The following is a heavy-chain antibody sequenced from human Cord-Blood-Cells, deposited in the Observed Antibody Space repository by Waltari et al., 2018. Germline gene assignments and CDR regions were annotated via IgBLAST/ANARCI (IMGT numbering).Heavy chain of an antibody. CDR3: ARDLTGDGAFDI. J-gene: IGHJ3*02. Sequence: EVQLVESGGGLVKPGGSLSLSCAASGFTFSSYSMNWVRQAPGKGLEWVSSISSSSSYIYYADSVKGRFTISRDNAKNSLYLQMNSLRAEDTAVYYCARDLTGDGAFDIWGQGTMVTDSS. CDR2: ISSSSSYI. D-gene: IGHD7-27*01. V-gene: IGHV3-21*01. CDR1: GFTFSSYS.